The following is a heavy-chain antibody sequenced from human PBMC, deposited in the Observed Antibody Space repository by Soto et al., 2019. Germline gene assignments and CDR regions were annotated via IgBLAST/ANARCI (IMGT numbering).Heavy chain of an antibody. CDR1: GGSFSGYY. J-gene: IGHJ5*02. CDR2: INHSGST. CDR3: ARLLQWSNWFDP. D-gene: IGHD6-19*01. V-gene: IGHV4-34*01. Sequence: QVQLQQWGAGLLKPSETLSLTCAVYGGSFSGYYWSWIRQPPGKGLEWIGEINHSGSTNYNPSLKSRLPLSVDAPKYQFSLKLSSVTSADTAVYYRARLLQWSNWFDPWGQGTLLTVSS.